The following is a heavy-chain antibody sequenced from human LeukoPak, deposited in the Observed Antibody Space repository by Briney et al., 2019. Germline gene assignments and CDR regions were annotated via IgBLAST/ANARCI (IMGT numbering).Heavy chain of an antibody. Sequence: SGPALVKPTQTLTLTCTFSGFSLSTSGMCVSWIRQPPGKALEWLARIDWDDDKYYSTSLKTRLTISKDTSKNQVVLTMTNMDPVDTATYYCARILPEARDLKAHAFDIWGQGTMVTVSS. CDR2: IDWDDDK. D-gene: IGHD6-6*01. J-gene: IGHJ3*02. V-gene: IGHV2-70*11. CDR1: GFSLSTSGMC. CDR3: ARILPEARDLKAHAFDI.